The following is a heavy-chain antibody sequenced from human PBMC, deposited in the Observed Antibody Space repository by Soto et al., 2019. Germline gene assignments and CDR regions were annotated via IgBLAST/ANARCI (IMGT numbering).Heavy chain of an antibody. V-gene: IGHV4-61*01. CDR3: ARDGGHYYDGMDV. CDR1: GGSVSSGSYY. J-gene: IGHJ6*02. Sequence: QVQLQESGPGLVKPSETLSLTCTVSGGSVSSGSYYWSWIRQPPGKGLEWIGYIYYSGSTNYNPSLKSRVTISVDTSKDQFSLKLSSVTAADTAVYYCARDGGHYYDGMDVWGQGTTVTVSS. CDR2: IYYSGST. D-gene: IGHD3-16*01.